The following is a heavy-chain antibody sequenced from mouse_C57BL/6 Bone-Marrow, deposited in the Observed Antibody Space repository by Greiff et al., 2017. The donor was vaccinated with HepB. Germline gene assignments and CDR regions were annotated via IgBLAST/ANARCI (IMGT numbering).Heavy chain of an antibody. CDR1: GYSFTGYF. V-gene: IGHV1-20*01. CDR3: ATYYYGSRGFAY. CDR2: INPYNGDT. J-gene: IGHJ3*01. Sequence: LVKPGDSVKISCKASGYSFTGYFMNWVMQSHGKSLEWIGRINPYNGDTFYNQKFKGKATLTVDKSSSTAHMELRSLTSEDSAVYYCATYYYGSRGFAYWGQGTLVTVSA. D-gene: IGHD1-1*01.